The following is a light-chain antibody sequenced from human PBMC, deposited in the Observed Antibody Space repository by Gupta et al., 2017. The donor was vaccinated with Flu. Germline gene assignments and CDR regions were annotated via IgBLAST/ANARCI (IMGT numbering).Light chain of an antibody. J-gene: IGKJ2*01. Sequence: EIELTQSPATLSLSPGERATLSCRASQSVSTYLAWYQKKPGQAPRLLIYDASNRATGIPARFSGSWSGTNFTLTISIREPEDFAVYYCQKRSNWPPYTFGQGTRMEIK. V-gene: IGKV3-11*01. CDR3: QKRSNWPPYT. CDR1: QSVSTY. CDR2: DAS.